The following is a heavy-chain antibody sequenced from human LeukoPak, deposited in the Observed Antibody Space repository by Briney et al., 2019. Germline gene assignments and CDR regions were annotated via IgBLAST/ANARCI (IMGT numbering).Heavy chain of an antibody. CDR2: FYTGAGTS. CDR1: GYTFTSYF. J-gene: IGHJ4*02. D-gene: IGHD2-2*01. CDR3: AREGPATYPFDA. Sequence: ASVKVSCKASGYTFTSYFVHWVRLVPGQGLEWMGIFYTGAGTSSYTSSFQGRVTMTRDTSTSTVYMELSSLTSEDTAVYYCAREGPATYPFDAWGQGTPVTVSA. V-gene: IGHV1-46*01.